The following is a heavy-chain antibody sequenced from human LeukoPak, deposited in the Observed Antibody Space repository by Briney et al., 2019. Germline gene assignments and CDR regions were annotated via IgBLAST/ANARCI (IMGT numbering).Heavy chain of an antibody. D-gene: IGHD5-24*01. CDR2: INTNTGNP. CDR3: ARDRGYIGMATIVP. J-gene: IGHJ5*02. Sequence: GASVKVSCKASGYTFTDYYMHWVRQAPGQGLEWMGWINTNTGNPTYAQGFTGRFVFSLDTSVSTAYLQISSLKAEDTAVYYCARDRGYIGMATIVPWGQGTLVTVSS. V-gene: IGHV7-4-1*02. CDR1: GYTFTDYY.